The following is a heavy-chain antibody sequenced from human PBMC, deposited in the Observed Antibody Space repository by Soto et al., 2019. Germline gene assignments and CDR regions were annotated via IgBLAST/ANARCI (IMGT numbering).Heavy chain of an antibody. CDR3: ARDLAALDV. CDR2: IYYSGST. CDR1: GGSVSSGSYY. Sequence: QVQLQESGPGLVKPSETLSLTCTVSGGSVSSGSYYWSWIRQPPGKGLEWIGYIYYSGSTNYNPSLKSRVTISVDTSKNQFSLKLSSVTAADTAVYYCARDLAALDVWGQGTTVTVSS. V-gene: IGHV4-61*01. J-gene: IGHJ6*02.